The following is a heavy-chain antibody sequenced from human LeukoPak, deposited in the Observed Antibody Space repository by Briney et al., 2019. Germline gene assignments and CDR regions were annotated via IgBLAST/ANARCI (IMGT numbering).Heavy chain of an antibody. Sequence: GGSLRLSCAASGFTFSSYGMHWVRQAPGKGLEWVAVIWYDGSNKYYADSVKGRFTISRDNSKNTLYLQMNSLRAEDTAVYYCARDGTYYDFWSGYYRIWAWYYYYGMDVWGQGTTVTVSS. CDR1: GFTFSSYG. J-gene: IGHJ6*02. CDR2: IWYDGSNK. V-gene: IGHV3-33*01. D-gene: IGHD3-3*01. CDR3: ARDGTYYDFWSGYYRIWAWYYYYGMDV.